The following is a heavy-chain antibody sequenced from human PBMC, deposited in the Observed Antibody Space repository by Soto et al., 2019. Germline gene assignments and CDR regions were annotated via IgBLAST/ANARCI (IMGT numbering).Heavy chain of an antibody. CDR3: ARDPTYYYGSGTPYYFYAMDV. Sequence: ETLSLTCPVSGDSVSRYYWNWIRQPPGKGLEWIGYIYNSGSTNYNPSLKSRVTISVDTSKNQFSLTLTSVTAADTAVYYCARDPTYYYGSGTPYYFYAMDVWGQGTTVTVYS. CDR2: IYNSGST. V-gene: IGHV4-59*02. CDR1: GDSVSRYY. D-gene: IGHD3-10*01. J-gene: IGHJ6*02.